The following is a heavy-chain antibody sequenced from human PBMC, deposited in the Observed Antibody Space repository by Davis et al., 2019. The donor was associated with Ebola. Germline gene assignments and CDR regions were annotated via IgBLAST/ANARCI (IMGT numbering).Heavy chain of an antibody. V-gene: IGHV3-23*01. CDR3: ARGGNLGWGYYYGMDV. J-gene: IGHJ6*02. CDR1: GFIFRSYV. CDR2: LGTSADT. Sequence: GESLKISCATSGFIFRSYVMSWVRQAPGKGLEWVSTLGTSADTYYADSVKGRFTISRDNSKNTVYLQMNSLRAEDTAVYYCARGGNLGWGYYYGMDVWGRGTLVTVSS. D-gene: IGHD3/OR15-3a*01.